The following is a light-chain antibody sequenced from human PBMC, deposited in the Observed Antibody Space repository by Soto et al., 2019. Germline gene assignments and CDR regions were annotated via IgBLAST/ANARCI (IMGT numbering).Light chain of an antibody. CDR2: EVS. CDR3: SSRTTSNPYV. CDR1: SSDIGAYNS. J-gene: IGLJ1*01. Sequence: QSALTQPASVSGSPEQSITISCTGTSSDIGAYNSVSWYQQHPGKAPKLMIYEVSNRPSGVSNRFSASKSGNTASLTISGLQAEDEADYYCSSRTTSNPYVFGTGTKVTVL. V-gene: IGLV2-14*01.